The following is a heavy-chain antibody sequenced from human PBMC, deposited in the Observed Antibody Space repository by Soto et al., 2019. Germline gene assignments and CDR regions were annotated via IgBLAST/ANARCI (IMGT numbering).Heavy chain of an antibody. Sequence: QVQLVESGGGVVQPGRSLRLSCAASGTTFSSYGMHWVRQAPGKGLEWVAAISYDGTNKYYADSVQGRFTISRDNSKNTLYLQMNSLRPADTALFPSSLGYCSGGHWCHLDYWGQGTLVTVSP. J-gene: IGHJ4*02. V-gene: IGHV3-30*03. CDR2: ISYDGTNK. D-gene: IGHD2-15*01. CDR1: GTTFSSYG. CDR3: SLGYCSGGHWCHLDY.